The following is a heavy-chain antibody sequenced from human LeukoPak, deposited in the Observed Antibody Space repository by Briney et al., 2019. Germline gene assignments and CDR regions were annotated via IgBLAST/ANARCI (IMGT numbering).Heavy chain of an antibody. D-gene: IGHD1-1*01. CDR2: IYYSGST. CDR1: GGSINSYY. CDR3: ARDRPWTSDYYYMDV. J-gene: IGHJ6*03. V-gene: IGHV4-59*01. Sequence: SETLSLTCTVSGGSINSYYWSWIRQPPGKGLEWIGYIYYSGSTNYNPSLKSRVTISVDTSKNQFSLKLSSVTAADTAVYYCARDRPWTSDYYYMDVWGKGTTVTVSS.